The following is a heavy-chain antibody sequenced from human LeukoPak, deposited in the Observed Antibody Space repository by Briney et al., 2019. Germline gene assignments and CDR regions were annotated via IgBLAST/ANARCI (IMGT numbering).Heavy chain of an antibody. D-gene: IGHD2-15*01. Sequence: GGSLRLSCAASGFTFSRYWMSWVRQAPGKGLEWVANIKQDGSEKYYVDSVKGRFTISRDNAKNSLSLQMSSLRAEDTAVYYCARGGYCSSGSCYLDYWGQGALVTVSS. V-gene: IGHV3-7*01. J-gene: IGHJ4*02. CDR3: ARGGYCSSGSCYLDY. CDR1: GFTFSRYW. CDR2: IKQDGSEK.